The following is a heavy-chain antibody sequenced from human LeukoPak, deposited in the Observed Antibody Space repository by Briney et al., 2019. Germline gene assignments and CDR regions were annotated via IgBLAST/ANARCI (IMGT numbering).Heavy chain of an antibody. CDR2: ISTDGSQK. V-gene: IGHV3-30*18. Sequence: GGSLRLSCAGSGLTFSSYGMHWIRQAPGKGPEWVAVISTDGSQKFYADSVKGRFTVSRDNSKNTLYLQMSSLRAEDTAVYYCAKVVVAGIHYFDYWGQGTLVTVSP. J-gene: IGHJ4*02. D-gene: IGHD6-19*01. CDR1: GLTFSSYG. CDR3: AKVVVAGIHYFDY.